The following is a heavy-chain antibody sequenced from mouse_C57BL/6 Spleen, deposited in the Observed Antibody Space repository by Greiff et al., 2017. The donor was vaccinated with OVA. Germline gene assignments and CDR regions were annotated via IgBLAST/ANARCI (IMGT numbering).Heavy chain of an antibody. V-gene: IGHV3-8*01. CDR2: ISYSGST. CDR1: GYSITSDY. CDR3: ARSDYYGSTSYAMDY. J-gene: IGHJ4*01. Sequence: EVMLVESGPGLAKPSQTLSLTCSVTGYSITSDYWNWIRKFPGNKLEYMGYISYSGSTYYNPSLKSRISITRDTSKNQYYLQLNSVTTEDTATYYCARSDYYGSTSYAMDYWGQGTSVTVSS. D-gene: IGHD1-1*01.